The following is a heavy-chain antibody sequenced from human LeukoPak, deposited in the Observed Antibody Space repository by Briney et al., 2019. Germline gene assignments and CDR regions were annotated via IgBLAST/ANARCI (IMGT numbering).Heavy chain of an antibody. Sequence: GASLKISFKGSGYRFTSYWIGWVRQMPGKGLEWMGIIYPGDSDTRYSPSFQGQATISADKSISTAYLQWSSLKASDTAMYYCARNLVAGGGYYYGMDVWGQGTTVTVSS. CDR2: IYPGDSDT. CDR1: GYRFTSYW. J-gene: IGHJ6*02. D-gene: IGHD6-6*01. CDR3: ARNLVAGGGYYYGMDV. V-gene: IGHV5-51*01.